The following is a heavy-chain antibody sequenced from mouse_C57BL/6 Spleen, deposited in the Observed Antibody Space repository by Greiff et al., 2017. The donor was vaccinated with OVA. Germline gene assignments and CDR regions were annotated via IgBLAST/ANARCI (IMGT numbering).Heavy chain of an antibody. CDR2: INPNNGGT. CDR1: GYTFTDYN. J-gene: IGHJ3*01. Sequence: VQLQQSGPELVKPGASVKIPCKASGYTFTDYNMDWVKQSHGKSLEWIGDINPNNGGTIYNQKFKGKATLPVDKSSSTAYMELRSLTSEDTAVYYCAREGYYYGSSYVKFAYWGQGTLVTVSA. V-gene: IGHV1-18*01. CDR3: AREGYYYGSSYVKFAY. D-gene: IGHD1-1*01.